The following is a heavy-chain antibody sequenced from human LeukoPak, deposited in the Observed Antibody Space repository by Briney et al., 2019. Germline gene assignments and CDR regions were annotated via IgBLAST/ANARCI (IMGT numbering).Heavy chain of an antibody. Sequence: SETLSLTCTVSGGSISSYYWSWIRQPAGKGLEWIGRIYTNGSTNYNPSLKSRVTMSVDTSKNQFSLKLSSVTAADTAVYYCARDQTYYDSSGYSLYAFDIWGQGTMVTVSS. CDR1: GGSISSYY. CDR2: IYTNGST. D-gene: IGHD3-22*01. V-gene: IGHV4-4*07. CDR3: ARDQTYYDSSGYSLYAFDI. J-gene: IGHJ3*02.